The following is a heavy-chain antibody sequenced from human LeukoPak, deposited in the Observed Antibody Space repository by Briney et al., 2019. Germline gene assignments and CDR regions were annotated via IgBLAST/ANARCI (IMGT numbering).Heavy chain of an antibody. D-gene: IGHD3-16*01. CDR2: ITRDGSST. J-gene: IGHJ6*04. CDR1: GFTFSSSW. Sequence: GGSLRLSCAASGFTFSSSWMHWVRQAPGKGLVWVSRITRDGSSTTYADSVRGRFTTSRDIAKNTLYLQMDSLRDDDTAVYYCARDPGYESWSPFWGGMDVWGNGTTVIVSS. CDR3: ARDPGYESWSPFWGGMDV. V-gene: IGHV3-74*01.